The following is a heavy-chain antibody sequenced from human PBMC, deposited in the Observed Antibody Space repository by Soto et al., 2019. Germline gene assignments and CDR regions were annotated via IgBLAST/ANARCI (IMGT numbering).Heavy chain of an antibody. J-gene: IGHJ5*01. CDR3: AKGLGSGSYAASDS. Sequence: EVQLLESGGGLIQPGGSLRLSCAASGFTFSSYALSWVRQAPGKGLEWVSAITCSADRTYYADSVRGRFTISRDNSKNTLSLEMNSLRAEDTAVYYCAKGLGSGSYAASDSWGQGTLVTVSS. D-gene: IGHD1-26*01. CDR1: GFTFSSYA. V-gene: IGHV3-23*01. CDR2: ITCSADRT.